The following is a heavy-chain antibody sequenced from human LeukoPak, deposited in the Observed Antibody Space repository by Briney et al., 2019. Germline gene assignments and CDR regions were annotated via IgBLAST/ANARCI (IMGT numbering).Heavy chain of an antibody. D-gene: IGHD3-22*01. CDR1: GFTVSSNY. V-gene: IGHV3-20*04. Sequence: GGSLRLSCAASGFTVSSNYMSWVRQAPGKGLEWVSGINWNGGSTGYADSVKGRFTISRDNAKNSLYLQMNSLRAEDTALYYCARGVNYYDSSGYYGGNFDYWGQGTLVTVSS. CDR3: ARGVNYYDSSGYYGGNFDY. CDR2: INWNGGST. J-gene: IGHJ4*02.